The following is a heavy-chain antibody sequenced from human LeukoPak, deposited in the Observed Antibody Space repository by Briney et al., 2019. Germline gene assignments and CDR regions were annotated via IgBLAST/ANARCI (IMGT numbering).Heavy chain of an antibody. CDR2: FDPEDGET. D-gene: IGHD7-27*01. CDR3: ATADPPLGIGTHDAFDI. Sequence: ASVKVSCKVSGYTLSELSMHWVRQAPGKGLEWMGGFDPEDGETIYAQKFQGRATMTEDTSTDTAYMELSSLRSEDTAVYYCATADPPLGIGTHDAFDIWGQGTMVTVSS. CDR1: GYTLSELS. V-gene: IGHV1-24*01. J-gene: IGHJ3*02.